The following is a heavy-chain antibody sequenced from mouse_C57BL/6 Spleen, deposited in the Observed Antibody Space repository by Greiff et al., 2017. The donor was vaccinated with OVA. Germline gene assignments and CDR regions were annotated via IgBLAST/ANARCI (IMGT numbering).Heavy chain of an antibody. Sequence: VMLVESGPGLVQPSQSLSISCTVSGFSLTSYGVHWVRQSPGKGLEWLGVIWRGGGTDYYAAFMSSLSISKDNSKSQVFFKMNSLQADGTAIYYCATFAYWGQGTLVTVSA. V-gene: IGHV2-5*01. CDR3: ATFAY. CDR2: IWRGGGT. CDR1: GFSLTSYG. J-gene: IGHJ3*01.